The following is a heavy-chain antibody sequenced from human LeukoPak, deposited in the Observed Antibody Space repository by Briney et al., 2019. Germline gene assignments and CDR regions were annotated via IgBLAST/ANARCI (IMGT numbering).Heavy chain of an antibody. V-gene: IGHV4-39*01. CDR3: AKSVETGTVFFDC. D-gene: IGHD5-24*01. J-gene: IGHJ4*02. CDR2: IYYSGST. CDR1: GGSISSSAYY. Sequence: SETLSLTCTVSGGSISSSAYYWGWIRQPPGKGLEWIGSIYYSGSTYYNPSLKSRVTISVDTSKNQFSLKLSSVTAADTAVYYCAKSVETGTVFFDCWGQGTLVTVSS.